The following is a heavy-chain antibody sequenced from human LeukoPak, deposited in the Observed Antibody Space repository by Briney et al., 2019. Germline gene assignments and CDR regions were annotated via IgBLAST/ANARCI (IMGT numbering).Heavy chain of an antibody. Sequence: GGSLRLSCAASGFAFSNAWMSWVRQAPGKGLEWVGRIKSKTDGGTTAYAAPVKGRFTISRDDSKNTLYLQMNSLKPEDTAVYYCTTEYSSYYFDYWGQGTLVTVSS. J-gene: IGHJ4*02. D-gene: IGHD6-6*01. V-gene: IGHV3-15*01. CDR2: IKSKTDGGTT. CDR1: GFAFSNAW. CDR3: TTEYSSYYFDY.